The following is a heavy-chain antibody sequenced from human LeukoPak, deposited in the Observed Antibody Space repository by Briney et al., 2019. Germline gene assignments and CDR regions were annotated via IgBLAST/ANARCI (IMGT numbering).Heavy chain of an antibody. CDR1: GFTFSSYA. V-gene: IGHV3-23*01. D-gene: IGHD2/OR15-2a*01. Sequence: GGSLRLSCAASGFTFSSYAMSWVRQAPGKGLEWVSTFSGTSSNSYADAVKGRVTISRDNSKNTLYLQMNSLRAEDTAVYYCANFKRCHPNLYFLKSWGRGPLVPVAS. J-gene: IGHJ5*02. CDR3: ANFKRCHPNLYFLKS. CDR2: FSGTSSN.